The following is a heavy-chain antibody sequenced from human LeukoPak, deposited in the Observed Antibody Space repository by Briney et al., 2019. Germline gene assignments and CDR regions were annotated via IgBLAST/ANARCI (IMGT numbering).Heavy chain of an antibody. CDR3: VGSFDY. D-gene: IGHD3-10*01. J-gene: IGHJ4*02. V-gene: IGHV4-4*09. Sequence: SETLSLTCTVSGGSISSYYWSWIRQPPGKGLEWIGYIYTSGSTNYNPSLKSRVTISVDTSKNQFSLKLSSVIAADTAVYYCVGSFDYWGQGTLVTVSS. CDR2: IYTSGST. CDR1: GGSISSYY.